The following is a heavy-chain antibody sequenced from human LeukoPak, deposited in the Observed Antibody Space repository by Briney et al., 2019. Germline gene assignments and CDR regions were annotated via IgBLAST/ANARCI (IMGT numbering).Heavy chain of an antibody. CDR2: IYYSGST. D-gene: IGHD2-15*01. CDR3: ARAIAASGLDY. J-gene: IGHJ4*02. Sequence: SETLSLTCTVSGGSSSSNYWSWIRQPPGKGLEWIGYIYYSGSTNYNPSLKSRVTISVDTSKNQFSLKLSSVTAADTAVYYCARAIAASGLDYWGQGTLVTVSS. V-gene: IGHV4-59*08. CDR1: GGSSSSNY.